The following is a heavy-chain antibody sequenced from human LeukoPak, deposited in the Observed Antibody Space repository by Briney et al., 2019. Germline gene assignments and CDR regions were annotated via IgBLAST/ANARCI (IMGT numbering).Heavy chain of an antibody. D-gene: IGHD3-10*01. CDR3: ARETDYGSGSSDY. J-gene: IGHJ4*02. Sequence: SVKVSCKASGGTFSSYAISWVRQAPGQGLEWMGRIIPIFGTANYAQKFQGRVTITTDESTSTAYMELSSLRSEDTAVYYCARETDYGSGSSDYWGQGTLVTVFS. CDR2: IIPIFGTA. CDR1: GGTFSSYA. V-gene: IGHV1-69*05.